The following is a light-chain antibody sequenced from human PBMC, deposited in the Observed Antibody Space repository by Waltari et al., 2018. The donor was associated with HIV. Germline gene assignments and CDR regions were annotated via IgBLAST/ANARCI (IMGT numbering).Light chain of an antibody. CDR1: QGISRY. J-gene: IGKJ5*01. V-gene: IGKV1-8*01. CDR2: AAS. Sequence: AIRMTHSPYSFSAPTGDRVTITCRASQGISRYLAWYQQKPGKAPKLLIYAASTLQSGVPARFSGSGSGTDFTLTISCLKSEDFATYYCQQYYSYPITFGQGTRLEIK. CDR3: QQYYSYPIT.